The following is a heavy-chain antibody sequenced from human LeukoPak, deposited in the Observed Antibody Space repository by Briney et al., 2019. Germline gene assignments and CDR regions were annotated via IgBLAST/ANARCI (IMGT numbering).Heavy chain of an antibody. CDR2: ICGSGGST. CDR1: GFTFSSYA. D-gene: IGHD6-19*01. CDR3: ATPGVWYSSGWFPLDY. J-gene: IGHJ4*02. V-gene: IGHV3-23*01. Sequence: GGSLRLSCAASGFTFSSYAMSWVRQAPGKGLEWGSAICGSGGSTYYADSVKGRFTISRDNSKNTLYLQMNSLRAEDTAVYYCATPGVWYSSGWFPLDYWGQGTLVTVSS.